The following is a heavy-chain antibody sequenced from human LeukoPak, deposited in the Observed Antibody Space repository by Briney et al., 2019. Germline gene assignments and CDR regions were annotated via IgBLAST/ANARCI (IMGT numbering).Heavy chain of an antibody. V-gene: IGHV1-8*01. Sequence: ASVKVSCKASGYTFTHYDINWVRQATGQGLEWMGWMHPNTGNTGYAQKFQGRVTMTRNTSISTAYMELNSLRSEDTAVYYCATRYCSGGSCPNYYYYYINVWGKGTTVTISS. CDR1: GYTFTHYD. CDR3: ATRYCSGGSCPNYYYYYINV. J-gene: IGHJ6*03. D-gene: IGHD2-15*01. CDR2: MHPNTGNT.